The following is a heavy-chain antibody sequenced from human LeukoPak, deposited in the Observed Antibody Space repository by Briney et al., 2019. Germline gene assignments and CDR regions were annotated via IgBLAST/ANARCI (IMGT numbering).Heavy chain of an antibody. V-gene: IGHV1-2*02. CDR3: ARNGGNY. CDR2: INPNSGGT. CDR1: GYTFSGYS. Sequence: ASVKVSCKASGYTFSGYSMHWVRQAPGQGLEWMGWINPNSGGTNYAQKFQGRVTMTRDTSIRTAYMELSSMRSDDTAMYYCARNGGNYWGQGNLVTVSS. J-gene: IGHJ4*02. D-gene: IGHD4-23*01.